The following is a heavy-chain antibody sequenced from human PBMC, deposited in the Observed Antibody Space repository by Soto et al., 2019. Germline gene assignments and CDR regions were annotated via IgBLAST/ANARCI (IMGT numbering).Heavy chain of an antibody. D-gene: IGHD3-22*01. J-gene: IGHJ4*02. CDR2: ISGGGHNT. CDR3: AKESTYDSSGYYRY. V-gene: IGHV3-23*01. CDR1: GFTFSNYA. Sequence: GGSLRLSCAASGFTFSNYAMSWVRQTPGKGLEWVSTISGGGHNTYYADSVKGRFTISRDNSKSTLYVQMNSLRAEDTAVYYCAKESTYDSSGYYRYWGQGT.